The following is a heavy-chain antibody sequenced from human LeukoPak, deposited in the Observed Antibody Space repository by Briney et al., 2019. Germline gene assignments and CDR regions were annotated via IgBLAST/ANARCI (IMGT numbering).Heavy chain of an antibody. CDR3: AREGLRSIAARRGTRDYMDV. CDR1: GYTFTDYY. J-gene: IGHJ6*03. V-gene: IGHV1-2*02. D-gene: IGHD6-6*01. Sequence: ASVKVSCKASGYTFTDYYMHWVRQAPGQGLKWMGWINPNSGGTNYAPKFQGRVTMTRDTSISTAYMELSRLRSDDTAVYYCAREGLRSIAARRGTRDYMDVWGKGTTVIVSS. CDR2: INPNSGGT.